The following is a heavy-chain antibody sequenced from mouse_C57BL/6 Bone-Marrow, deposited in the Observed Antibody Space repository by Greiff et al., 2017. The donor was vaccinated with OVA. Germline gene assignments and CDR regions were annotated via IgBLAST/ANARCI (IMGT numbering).Heavy chain of an antibody. Sequence: EVKLEESGGGLVQPGGSMKLSCAASGFTFSDAWMDWVRQSPEKGLEWVAEIRNKANNHATYYAESVKGRFTISRDDSKSSVYLQMNSLRAEDTGIYYCTRIYGSPHWYFDVWGTGTTVTVSS. CDR3: TRIYGSPHWYFDV. CDR2: IRNKANNHAT. V-gene: IGHV6-6*01. CDR1: GFTFSDAW. J-gene: IGHJ1*03. D-gene: IGHD1-1*01.